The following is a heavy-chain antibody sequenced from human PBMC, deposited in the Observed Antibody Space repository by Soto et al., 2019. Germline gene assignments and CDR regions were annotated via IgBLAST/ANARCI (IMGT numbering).Heavy chain of an antibody. D-gene: IGHD6-19*01. CDR2: ISGSGGST. Sequence: GGSLSLSCAASGFTFSSYAMSWVRQAPGKGLEWVSAISGSGGSTYYADSVKGRFTISRDNSKNTLYLQMNGLRAEDTAVYYCAKDYGSTGIIAVAGDQSEREDAFDIWGQGTMVTVSS. V-gene: IGHV3-23*01. CDR1: GFTFSSYA. J-gene: IGHJ3*02. CDR3: AKDYGSTGIIAVAGDQSEREDAFDI.